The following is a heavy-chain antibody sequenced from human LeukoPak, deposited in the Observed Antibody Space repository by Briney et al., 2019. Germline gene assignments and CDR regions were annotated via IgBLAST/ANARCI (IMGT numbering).Heavy chain of an antibody. J-gene: IGHJ4*02. CDR3: AKVEEWFGFY. D-gene: IGHD3-3*01. V-gene: IGHV3-23*01. CDR1: GFTFSSYA. Sequence: GGSLRLSCAASGFTFSSYAMSWVRQAPGKGLEWVSAISGSGGSTYYADSVKGRFTISRDNSKNTLYLQMNSLRAADTAVYCCAKVEEWFGFYWGQGTLVTVSS. CDR2: ISGSGGST.